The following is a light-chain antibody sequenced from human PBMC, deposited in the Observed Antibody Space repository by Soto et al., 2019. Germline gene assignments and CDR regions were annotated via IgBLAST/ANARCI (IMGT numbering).Light chain of an antibody. CDR1: QSVSSY. CDR3: QHRAHWPPTET. J-gene: IGKJ3*01. CDR2: DVS. V-gene: IGKV3-11*01. Sequence: EIVLTQSPATLSLSPGERATLSCRASQSVSSYLAWYQHKPGQAPRLVIYDVSHRATGIPARFSGSGSGTDFTLTISSLEPEDFAVYYCQHRAHWPPTETFGPGTKVDIK.